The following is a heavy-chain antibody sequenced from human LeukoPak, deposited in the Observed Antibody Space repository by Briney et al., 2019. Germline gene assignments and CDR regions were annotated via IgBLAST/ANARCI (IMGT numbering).Heavy chain of an antibody. D-gene: IGHD5-12*01. CDR3: ARETVATMYNWFDP. V-gene: IGHV4-59*01. CDR1: GGSISSYY. CDR2: IYYSGST. J-gene: IGHJ5*02. Sequence: PSETLSLTCTVSGGSISSYYWSWIRQPPGKGLEWIGYIYYSGSTNCNPSLKSRVTISVDTSKNQFSLKLSSVTAADTAVYYCARETVATMYNWFDPWGQGTLVTVSS.